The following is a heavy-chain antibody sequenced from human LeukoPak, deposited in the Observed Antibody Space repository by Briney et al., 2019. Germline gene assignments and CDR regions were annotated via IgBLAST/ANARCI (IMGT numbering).Heavy chain of an antibody. J-gene: IGHJ4*02. D-gene: IGHD3-10*01. V-gene: IGHV4-34*01. CDR1: GGSFSGYY. CDR2: INHSGST. CDR3: ASLRSGYLVDY. Sequence: PSETLSLTCAVYGGSFSGYYWSWIRQPPGKGLEWIGEINHSGSTNYNPSLKSRVTISVDTSKNQFSLKLSSVTAADTAVYYCASLRSGYLVDYWGQGTLVTVSS.